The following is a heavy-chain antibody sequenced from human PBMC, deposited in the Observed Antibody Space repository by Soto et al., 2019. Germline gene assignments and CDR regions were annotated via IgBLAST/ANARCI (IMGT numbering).Heavy chain of an antibody. CDR1: AGSPRSSTSY. V-gene: IGHV4-39*01. CDR3: ARHGITGSYYYAFDI. D-gene: IGHD1-26*01. Sequence: SPALSPTNRVSAGSPRSSTSYFGRLLHDHGKGLEWIASIKYSGTTLYNPSLKSRVTLSVDTSKNQFALKLSSVTAAETAVYYCARHGITGSYYYAFDIWGQGTMV. J-gene: IGHJ3*02. CDR2: IKYSGTT.